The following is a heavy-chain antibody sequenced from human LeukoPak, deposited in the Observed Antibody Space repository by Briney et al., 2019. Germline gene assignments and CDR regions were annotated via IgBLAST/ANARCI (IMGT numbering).Heavy chain of an antibody. V-gene: IGHV3-74*01. CDR2: INSDGINT. D-gene: IGHD3-22*01. CDR3: ARDLGQYYDTGDNWFDP. J-gene: IGHJ5*02. Sequence: GGFLRLSCAASGFTFSNYWMHWVRQAPGKGLVWVSRINSDGINTSYADSVKGRFTISRDNAKNTLNLQMNSLRAEDTAVYYCARDLGQYYDTGDNWFDPWGQGTLVTVSS. CDR1: GFTFSNYW.